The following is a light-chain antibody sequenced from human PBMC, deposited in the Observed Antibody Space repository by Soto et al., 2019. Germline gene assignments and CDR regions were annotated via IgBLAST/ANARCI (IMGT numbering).Light chain of an antibody. CDR2: LNSDGSH. CDR3: QTWGTGIRV. V-gene: IGLV4-69*01. CDR1: SGHSSYA. Sequence: QSVLTQSPSASASLGASVKLTCTLSSGHSSYAIAWHQQQPEKGPRYLMKLNSDGSHSKGDGIPDRFSGSSSGAERYLTISSLHSEDEADYYCQTWGTGIRVFGGGTKLTVL. J-gene: IGLJ3*02.